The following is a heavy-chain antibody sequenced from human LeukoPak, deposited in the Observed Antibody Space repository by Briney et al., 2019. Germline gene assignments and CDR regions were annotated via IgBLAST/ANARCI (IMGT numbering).Heavy chain of an antibody. CDR3: ARDLYLSLRPLSPPHY. CDR2: MNPNSGNT. CDR1: GYTFTSYD. V-gene: IGHV1-8*03. Sequence: PPASVKVSCKASGYTFTSYDINWVRQATGQGLEWMGWMNPNSGNTGYAQKFQGRVTITRNTSISTAYMELRSLRSDDTAVYYCARDLYLSLRPLSPPHYWGQGTLVTVSS. D-gene: IGHD2-2*02. J-gene: IGHJ4*02.